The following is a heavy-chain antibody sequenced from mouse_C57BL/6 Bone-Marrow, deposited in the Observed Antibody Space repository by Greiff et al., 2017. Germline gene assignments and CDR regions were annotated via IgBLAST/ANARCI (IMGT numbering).Heavy chain of an antibody. CDR2: IDPPDSYT. CDR1: GYSFTSYW. D-gene: IGHD2-3*01. CDR3: ARSHYDGYLDY. Sequence: QVQLQQPGAELVMPGASVKLSCKASGYSFTSYWMHWVKQRPGQGLEWIGEIDPPDSYTNYNQKFKGKFTLSVDKSSSTAYMQLSSLTSGDSAVYYCARSHYDGYLDYWGEGTTHTVYS. V-gene: IGHV1-69*01. J-gene: IGHJ2*01.